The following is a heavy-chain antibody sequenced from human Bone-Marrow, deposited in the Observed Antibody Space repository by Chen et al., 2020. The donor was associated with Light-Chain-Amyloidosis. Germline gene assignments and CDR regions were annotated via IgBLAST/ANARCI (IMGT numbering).Heavy chain of an antibody. V-gene: IGHV3-30-3*01. J-gene: IGHJ3*02. Sequence: QVQLVESGGGVVQPGRSLRPPCAASGFTFSSYAMHWVRQAPGKGLEWVAVISYDGSNKYYADSVKGRFTISRDNSKNTLYLQMNSLRAEDTAVYYCARVSIWGQGTMVTVSS. CDR2: ISYDGSNK. CDR3: ARVSI. CDR1: GFTFSSYA.